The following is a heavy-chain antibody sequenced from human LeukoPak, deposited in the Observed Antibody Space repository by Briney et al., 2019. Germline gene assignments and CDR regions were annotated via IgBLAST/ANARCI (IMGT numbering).Heavy chain of an antibody. V-gene: IGHV1-24*01. D-gene: IGHD4-17*01. CDR2: FDPEDGET. Sequence: ASVKVSCKVSGYTLTELSMHWVRQAPGKGLEWMGGFDPEDGETIYAQKFQGRVTMTEDTSTDTAYMELSSLRSEDTAVYYCATGPLYYGDYYFDYWGRGTLVTVSS. CDR3: ATGPLYYGDYYFDY. CDR1: GYTLTELS. J-gene: IGHJ4*02.